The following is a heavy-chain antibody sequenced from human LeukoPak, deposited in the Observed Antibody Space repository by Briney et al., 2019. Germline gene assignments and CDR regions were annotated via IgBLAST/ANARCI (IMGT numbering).Heavy chain of an antibody. CDR3: VRGCGSFTCPNWLDP. CDR2: IYPTDSNT. J-gene: IGHJ5*02. V-gene: IGHV5-51*01. Sequence: GESLKISCKGSGYSFISYWIGWVRQMPGKGLEWMGIIYPTDSNTAYSPSFQGQVTISADKSISTAYLQWSSLKASDTAMYYCVRGCGSFTCPNWLDPWGQGTLVTVSS. D-gene: IGHD2-21*01. CDR1: GYSFISYW.